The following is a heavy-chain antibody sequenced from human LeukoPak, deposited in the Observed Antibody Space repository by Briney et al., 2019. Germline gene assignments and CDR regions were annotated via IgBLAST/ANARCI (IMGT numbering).Heavy chain of an antibody. CDR3: AKDFADTAMVFDY. CDR1: GFTFSSYA. V-gene: IGHV3-30*04. CDR2: ISYDGSNK. D-gene: IGHD5-18*01. Sequence: GGSLRLSCAASGFTFSSYAMHWVRQAPGKGLEWVAVISYDGSNKYYADSVKGRFTISRDNSKNTLYLQMNSLRAEDTAVYYCAKDFADTAMVFDYWGQGTLVTVSS. J-gene: IGHJ4*02.